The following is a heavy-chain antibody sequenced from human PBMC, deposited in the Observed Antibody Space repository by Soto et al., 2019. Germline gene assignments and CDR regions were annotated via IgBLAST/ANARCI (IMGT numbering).Heavy chain of an antibody. CDR3: AASLGSKYYYGSGRNNWFDP. CDR1: GGSFSGYY. Sequence: PSETLSLTCAVYGGSFSGYYWSWIRQPPGKGLEWIGEINHSGSTNYNPSLKSRVTISVDTSKNQFSLKLSSVTAADTAVYYCAASLGSKYYYGSGRNNWFDPWGQGTLVTVSS. V-gene: IGHV4-34*01. CDR2: INHSGST. J-gene: IGHJ5*02. D-gene: IGHD3-10*01.